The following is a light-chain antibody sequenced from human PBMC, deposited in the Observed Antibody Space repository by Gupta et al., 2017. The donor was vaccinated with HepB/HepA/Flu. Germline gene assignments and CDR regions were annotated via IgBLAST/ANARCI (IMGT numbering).Light chain of an antibody. CDR1: QSLVFSDGNTF. V-gene: IGKV2-30*01. CDR3: VQDTHSPT. CDR2: QVT. Sequence: DVVLTQSPLSLPVTLGQPASITCRSSQSLVFSDGNTFLHWFQQRPGQSQRRLLDQVTKQDSGVPGRFGGRGAGDDFLPRSSRVDAEDVAIYCCVQDTHSPTFGGGTKVEIK. J-gene: IGKJ4*01.